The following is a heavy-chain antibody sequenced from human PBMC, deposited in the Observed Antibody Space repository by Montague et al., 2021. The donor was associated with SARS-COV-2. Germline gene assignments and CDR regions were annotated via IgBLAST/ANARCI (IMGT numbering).Heavy chain of an antibody. V-gene: IGHV3-23*01. Sequence: SLRLSCVASGFTFSKFGMNWVRQAPGKGLEWVSTIDPAGGATYYADSVRGRFAISRDNSKNILSLQMDSLTADDTAVYYCASSNFFAYWGQGTLITVSS. J-gene: IGHJ4*02. CDR2: IDPAGGAT. CDR1: GFTFSKFG. CDR3: ASSNFFAY. D-gene: IGHD6-6*01.